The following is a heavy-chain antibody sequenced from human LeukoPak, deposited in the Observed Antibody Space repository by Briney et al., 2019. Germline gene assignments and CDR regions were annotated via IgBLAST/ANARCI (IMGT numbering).Heavy chain of an antibody. CDR2: MNPNSGNT. J-gene: IGHJ3*02. V-gene: IGHV1-8*01. CDR3: ASTYCSGGSCYFRTDAFDI. D-gene: IGHD2-15*01. CDR1: GYTFTSYD. Sequence: ASVKVSCKASGYTFTSYDINWVRQATGQGLEWMGWMNPNSGNTGYAQKFQGRVTMTRNTSISTAYMELSSLRSEDTAVYYCASTYCSGGSCYFRTDAFDIWGQGTMVTVSS.